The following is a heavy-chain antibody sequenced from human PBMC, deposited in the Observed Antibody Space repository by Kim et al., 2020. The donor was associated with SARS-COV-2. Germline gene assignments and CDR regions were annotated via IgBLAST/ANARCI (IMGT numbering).Heavy chain of an antibody. V-gene: IGHV5-51*01. CDR3: AREYQRAFDY. J-gene: IGHJ4*02. CDR2: DT. Sequence: DTRYRPSFQGQVTISADKSISTAYLQWSSLKASDTAMYYCAREYQRAFDYWGQGTLVTVSS. D-gene: IGHD2-2*01.